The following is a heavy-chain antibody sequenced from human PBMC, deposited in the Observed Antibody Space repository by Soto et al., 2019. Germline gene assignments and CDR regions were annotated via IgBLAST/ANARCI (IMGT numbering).Heavy chain of an antibody. CDR3: ARGLGYCSSTSCYRTYYYYYYYMDV. J-gene: IGHJ6*03. D-gene: IGHD2-2*03. CDR2: INHSGST. CDR1: GGSFSGYY. V-gene: IGHV4-34*01. Sequence: PSETLSLTCAVYGGSFSGYYWSWIRQPPGKGLEWIGEINHSGSTNYNPSLKGRVTISVDTSKNQFSLKLSSVTAADTAVYYCARGLGYCSSTSCYRTYYYYYYYMDVWGKGTTVTVSS.